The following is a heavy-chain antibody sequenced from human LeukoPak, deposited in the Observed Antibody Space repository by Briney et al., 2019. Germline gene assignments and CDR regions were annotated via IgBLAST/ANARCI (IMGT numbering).Heavy chain of an antibody. CDR1: GFTFSSYG. Sequence: GTLRLSCAASGFTFSSYGMAWVRQAPGKGLEWVSGMNGNGGRIYYADSVKGRFTISRDNSKNTLYLQMNSLRAEDTAVYYCVKVAPSDYYDTTGYWGDHWGQGTLVTVSS. V-gene: IGHV3-23*01. CDR3: VKVAPSDYYDTTGYWGDH. CDR2: MNGNGGRI. J-gene: IGHJ4*02. D-gene: IGHD3-22*01.